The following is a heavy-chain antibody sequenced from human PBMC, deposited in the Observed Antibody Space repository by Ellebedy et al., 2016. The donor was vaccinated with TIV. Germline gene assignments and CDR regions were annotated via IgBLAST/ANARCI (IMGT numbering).Heavy chain of an antibody. CDR2: ISYDGSNK. J-gene: IGHJ6*02. Sequence: GESLKISCAASGFTFSSYAMHWVRQAPGKGLEWVAVISYDGSNKYYADSVKGRFTISRDNSKNTLYLQMKSLRAEDTAVYYCAREEGSWYVRSGYYYYGMDVWGQGTTVTVSS. CDR3: AREEGSWYVRSGYYYYGMDV. D-gene: IGHD6-13*01. V-gene: IGHV3-30*01. CDR1: GFTFSSYA.